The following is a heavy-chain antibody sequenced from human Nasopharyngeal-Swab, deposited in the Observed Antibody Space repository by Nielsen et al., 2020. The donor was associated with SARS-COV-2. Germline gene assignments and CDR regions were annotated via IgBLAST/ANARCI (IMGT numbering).Heavy chain of an antibody. Sequence: SETLSLTCTVSGGSISSSSYYWGWIRQPPGKGLEWIGSIYYSGSTYYNPSLKSRVTISVDTSKNQFSLKLSSVTAADTAVYYCARPVVRGYSPFCDYWGQGTLVTVSS. V-gene: IGHV4-39*01. J-gene: IGHJ4*02. D-gene: IGHD3-10*01. CDR2: IYYSGST. CDR1: GGSISSSSYY. CDR3: ARPVVRGYSPFCDY.